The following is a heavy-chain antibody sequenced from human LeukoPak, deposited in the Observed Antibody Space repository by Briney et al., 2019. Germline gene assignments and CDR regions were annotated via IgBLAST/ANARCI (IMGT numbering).Heavy chain of an antibody. CDR3: ARDVVAAPGTWDY. CDR2: LSYDGSSK. V-gene: IGHV3-30*04. D-gene: IGHD6-13*01. Sequence: GGSLRLSCAASGFTFSTFAMHWVRQAPGKGLEWVAILSYDGSSKYYADSVKGRFTISRDNSKKTLYLQMNSLRTEDTAVYYCARDVVAAPGTWDYWGQGTLVTVSS. J-gene: IGHJ4*02. CDR1: GFTFSTFA.